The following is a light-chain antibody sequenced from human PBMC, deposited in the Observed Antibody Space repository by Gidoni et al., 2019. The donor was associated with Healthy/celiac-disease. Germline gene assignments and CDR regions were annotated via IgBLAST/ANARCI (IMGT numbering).Light chain of an antibody. Sequence: QSALTPPRPVSVSPGQSVTISGTGTSSDVGGYNYVSCYQQHPGKATKLMIYDVSKRPSGVPDRCSGSKSGNTDSLTISGLQDEEEADYYCCSYAGSYTPVLGGGTKLTVL. CDR3: CSYAGSYTPV. J-gene: IGLJ2*01. V-gene: IGLV2-11*01. CDR2: DVS. CDR1: SSDVGGYNY.